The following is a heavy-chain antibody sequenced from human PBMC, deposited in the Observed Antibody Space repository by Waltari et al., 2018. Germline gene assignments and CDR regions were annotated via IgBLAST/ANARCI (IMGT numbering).Heavy chain of an antibody. V-gene: IGHV3-21*01. CDR2: ISTSSDYI. CDR3: ARDSSDFDY. J-gene: IGHJ4*02. Sequence: EVQLVESGGGLVRPGGSLRLSCAASGFTFSTYSMNWVRQAPGKGLEWVSSISTSSDYIYYADSVKGRFTISRDNAKNSLYLQMNSLRAEDTAVYYCARDSSDFDYWGQGTLVTVSS. CDR1: GFTFSTYS. D-gene: IGHD6-19*01.